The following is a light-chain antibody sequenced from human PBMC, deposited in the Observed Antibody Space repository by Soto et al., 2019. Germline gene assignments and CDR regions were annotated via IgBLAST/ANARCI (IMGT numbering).Light chain of an antibody. CDR3: QQRSNWPALS. CDR1: QSVTTS. Sequence: EIVLTQSPDTLSLSPGERATLSCRASQSVTTSLAWYQQKPGQAPRLLIYDAVNRATGIPARFSGSGSGTDFTLTISSLEPEDFAVYYCQQRSNWPALSFGGGTKVEIK. V-gene: IGKV3-11*01. J-gene: IGKJ4*01. CDR2: DAV.